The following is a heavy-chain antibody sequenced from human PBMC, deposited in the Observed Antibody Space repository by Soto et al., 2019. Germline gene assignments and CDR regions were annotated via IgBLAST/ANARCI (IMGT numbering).Heavy chain of an antibody. CDR3: ANPVAATLDLVDY. D-gene: IGHD2-15*01. J-gene: IGHJ4*02. CDR2: ISYDGSNK. CDR1: GFTFSSYA. V-gene: IGHV3-30-3*01. Sequence: HPGGSLRLSCAASGFTFSSYAMHWVRQAPGKGLEWVAVISYDGSNKYYADSVKGRFTISRDNSKNTLYLQMNSLRAEDTAVYYCANPVAATLDLVDYWGQGTLVTVSS.